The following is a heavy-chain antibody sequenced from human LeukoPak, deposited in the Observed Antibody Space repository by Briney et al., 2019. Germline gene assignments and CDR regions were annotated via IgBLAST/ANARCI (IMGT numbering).Heavy chain of an antibody. Sequence: GASVKVSCKASGYTFTSYYMHWVRQAPGQGLEWMGIINPSGGSTSYAQKFQGRVTMTRDTSTSTVYMELSSLRSEVTAVYYCARDLTVPLPWGPTKGMDYFDYWGQGTLVTVSS. CDR1: GYTFTSYY. CDR3: ARDLTVPLPWGPTKGMDYFDY. D-gene: IGHD2-21*02. CDR2: INPSGGST. J-gene: IGHJ4*02. V-gene: IGHV1-46*01.